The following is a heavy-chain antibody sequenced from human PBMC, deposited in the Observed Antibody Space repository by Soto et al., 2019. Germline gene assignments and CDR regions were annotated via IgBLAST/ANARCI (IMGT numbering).Heavy chain of an antibody. V-gene: IGHV3-21*01. Sequence: EVQLMESGGGLVQPGGSLRLSCAASGFTFRTYTMNWVRQAPGKGLEWVSGIRGFSPYTFYAESVRGRFTISRDNAKNSLFLQMDLLRAEDTDVYYCARHRGYDAHDYYHNAMDVWGQGTTVTVSS. CDR2: IRGFSPYT. CDR3: ARHRGYDAHDYYHNAMDV. CDR1: GFTFRTYT. D-gene: IGHD3-9*01. J-gene: IGHJ6*02.